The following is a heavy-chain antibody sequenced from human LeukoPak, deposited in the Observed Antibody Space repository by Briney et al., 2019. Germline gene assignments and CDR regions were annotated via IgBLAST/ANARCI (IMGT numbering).Heavy chain of an antibody. V-gene: IGHV3-64D*06. CDR1: GFTFSSYA. CDR2: ISSNGGGT. D-gene: IGHD6-19*01. CDR3: VKDLLPGYSSGWSMNY. Sequence: GGSLRLSCAASGFTFSSYAMHWVRQAPGNGLEYVSAISSNGGGTYYAHSLKGRFTISRDNSKNTLYLHMSSLRAEDTAVYYCVKDLLPGYSSGWSMNYWGQGTLVTVSS. J-gene: IGHJ4*02.